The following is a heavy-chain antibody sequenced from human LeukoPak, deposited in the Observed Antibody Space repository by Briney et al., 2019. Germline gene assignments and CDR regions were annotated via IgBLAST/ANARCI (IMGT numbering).Heavy chain of an antibody. CDR1: GYTFTSYD. D-gene: IGHD6-25*01. J-gene: IGHJ6*04. Sequence: ASVTVSCKASGYTFTSYDINWVRQATGQGLEWMGWMNPNSGNTGYAQKFQGRVTMTRNTSISTAYMELSSLRSEDTAVYYCARGSPGYSSGPSGMDVWGKGTTVTVSS. CDR2: MNPNSGNT. V-gene: IGHV1-8*01. CDR3: ARGSPGYSSGPSGMDV.